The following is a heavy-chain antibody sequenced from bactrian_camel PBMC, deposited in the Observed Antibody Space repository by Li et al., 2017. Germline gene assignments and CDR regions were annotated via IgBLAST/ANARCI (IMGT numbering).Heavy chain of an antibody. CDR3: AVRTYDQSCGPLTTGENFVY. Sequence: VQLVESGGGSVQAGGSLTLSCAASGSGYISGTACMGWFRQVPGKEREGVAAIAPATGTTFYSDSVKGRFTLSTDNAKNILYLHMSSLEPEDTGMYSCAVRTYDQSCGPLTTGENFVYWGQGTQVTVS. V-gene: IGHV3S54*01. CDR2: IAPATGTT. J-gene: IGHJ4*01. D-gene: IGHD5*01. CDR1: GSGYISGTAC.